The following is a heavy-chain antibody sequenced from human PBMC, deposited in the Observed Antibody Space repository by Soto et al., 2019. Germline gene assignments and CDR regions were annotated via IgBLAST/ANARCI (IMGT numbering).Heavy chain of an antibody. CDR2: ISGSGGST. J-gene: IGHJ4*02. V-gene: IGHV3-23*01. CDR1: GFTFSSYA. D-gene: IGHD6-13*01. CDR3: ARRGSSWFYFDY. Sequence: EVQLLESGGGLVQPGGSLRLSCAASGFTFSSYAMSWVRQAPGKGLEWVSAISGSGGSTYYADSVKGRFTISRDNSKNTLYLQMNSLRAEDTAVYYCARRGSSWFYFDYWGQGTLVTVSS.